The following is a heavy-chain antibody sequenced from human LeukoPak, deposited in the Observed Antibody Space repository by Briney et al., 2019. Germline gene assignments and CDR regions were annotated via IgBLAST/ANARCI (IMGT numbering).Heavy chain of an antibody. J-gene: IGHJ4*02. CDR1: GFTFSVYA. Sequence: GGSLRLSCTASGFTFSVYAMSWVRQAPRKGREWVSGISGNGRNPYYADSMKGRFTISRDNSKNTVYLQANSLRSEDTAVYYCAKDNGRYEFDYWGQGTLVTVSS. CDR3: AKDNGRYEFDY. D-gene: IGHD1-26*01. CDR2: ISGNGRNP. V-gene: IGHV3-23*01.